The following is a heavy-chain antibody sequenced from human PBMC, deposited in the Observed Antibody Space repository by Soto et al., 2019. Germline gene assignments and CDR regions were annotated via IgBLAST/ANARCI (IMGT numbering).Heavy chain of an antibody. CDR1: GGTFSSYS. V-gene: IGHV1-69*01. CDR2: IIPIFGTA. J-gene: IGHJ2*01. CDR3: ARPFQSWPGGWYFDL. Sequence: QVQLVQSGAEVKKPGSSVKVSCKASGGTFSSYSINWVRQAPGQGLEWMGGIIPIFGTANYAQKFQGRVTLTADESTSTAHMELSSLRNEDTAVYYCARPFQSWPGGWYFDLWGRGTLV. D-gene: IGHD3-16*01.